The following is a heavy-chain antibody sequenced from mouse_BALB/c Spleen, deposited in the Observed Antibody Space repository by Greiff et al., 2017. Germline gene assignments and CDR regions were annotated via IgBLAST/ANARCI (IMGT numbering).Heavy chain of an antibody. Sequence: QVQLQQSGAELVTPGASVKLSWKAPGYTFTSYYMYWVTQRPGQGLEWIGGLNHSNGGTIFNEQPKSKATLTVEQYSSTAYMQHSSRTSEDSAVYYCTGSGEYGNWWFAYWGEGTLVTVSA. CDR1: GYTFTSYY. D-gene: IGHD2-10*02. J-gene: IGHJ3*01. CDR2: LNHSNGGT. CDR3: TGSGEYGNWWFAY. V-gene: IGHV1S81*02.